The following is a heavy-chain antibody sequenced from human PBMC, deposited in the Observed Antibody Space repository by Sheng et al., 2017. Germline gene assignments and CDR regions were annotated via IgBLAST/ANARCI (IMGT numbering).Heavy chain of an antibody. J-gene: IGHJ6*03. D-gene: IGHD3-10*01. CDR1: GGTFSSYA. V-gene: IGHV1-69*04. CDR3: ARDRHYYGSGSYYYYYYMDV. Sequence: QVQLVQSGAEVKKPGSSVKVSCKASGGTFSSYAISWVRQAPGQGLEWMGGIIPMLGVANYAQNFQGRVTITADKSTSTAYMEVSNLRSEDTAVYYCARDRHYYGSGSYYYYYYMDVWGKGTTVTSP. CDR2: IIPMLGVA.